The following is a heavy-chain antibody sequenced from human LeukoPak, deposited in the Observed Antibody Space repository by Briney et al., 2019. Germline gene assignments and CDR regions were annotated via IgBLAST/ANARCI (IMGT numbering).Heavy chain of an antibody. Sequence: PGGSLRLSCAASGFTFSNFAMSWVRQAPGKGLEWVSAISGSGGSTYYADSVKGRFTISRDNSKNTLYLQMNSLRAEDTAVYYCARDPGYCSGGSCYSIGDYWGQGTLVTVSS. CDR3: ARDPGYCSGGSCYSIGDY. CDR2: ISGSGGST. CDR1: GFTFSNFA. D-gene: IGHD2-15*01. J-gene: IGHJ4*02. V-gene: IGHV3-23*01.